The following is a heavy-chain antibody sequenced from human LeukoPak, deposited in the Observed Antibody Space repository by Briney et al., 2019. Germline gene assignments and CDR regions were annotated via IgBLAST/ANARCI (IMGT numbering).Heavy chain of an antibody. Sequence: GGSLRLSCAASGFTFSSFGMHWVRQTPGKGLDWVAFISSDGGNKYYADSVKGRFTISRDNSKNTLYLQMNSLRVEDTATYYCAKGGLTGIAALGRPHWFDPWGQGALVIVSS. CDR2: ISSDGGNK. J-gene: IGHJ5*02. V-gene: IGHV3-30*18. CDR1: GFTFSSFG. CDR3: AKGGLTGIAALGRPHWFDP. D-gene: IGHD6-13*01.